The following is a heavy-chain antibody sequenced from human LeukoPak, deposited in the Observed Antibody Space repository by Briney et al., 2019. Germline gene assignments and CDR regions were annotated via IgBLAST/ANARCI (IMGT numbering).Heavy chain of an antibody. D-gene: IGHD1-7*01. CDR1: GFTFSTYA. V-gene: IGHV3-64*02. CDR3: AIPLAGTTHAFEI. CDR2: ISTNGDST. Sequence: SGGSLRLSCAASGFTFSTYAMHWVRQAPGKGLECVSAISTNGDSTFYADSVKGRFTISRDNSNDTLYLQMGSLRAEDMAVYYCAIPLAGTTHAFEIWGQGTMVTVSS. J-gene: IGHJ3*02.